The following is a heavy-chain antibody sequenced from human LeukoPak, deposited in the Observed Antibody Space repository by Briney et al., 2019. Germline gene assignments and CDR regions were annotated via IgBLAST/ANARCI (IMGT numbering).Heavy chain of an antibody. CDR2: ISAHNGHT. V-gene: IGHV1-18*01. J-gene: IGHJ6*02. CDR3: ARISASYYYYGMDV. Sequence: ASVKVSCKASGYTFATYSISWVRQAPGQGLEWMGWISAHNGHTNYAQKVQGRVTMTTDTSTITAYMELRSLRSDDTAIYYCARISASYYYYGMDVWGQGTTVTVSS. CDR1: GYTFATYS.